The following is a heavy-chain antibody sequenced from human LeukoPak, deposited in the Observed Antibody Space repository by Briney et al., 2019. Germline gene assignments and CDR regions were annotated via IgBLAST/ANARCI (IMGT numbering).Heavy chain of an antibody. CDR2: IKTDGSTT. V-gene: IGHV3-74*01. Sequence: GGSLRLSCAASGFTFSSYWMHWVRQAPGKGLVWVSRIKTDGSTTTYADSVKGRFTISRDNSKNTLYLQMNSLRAEDTAVYYCANSPIVVVVAATLDAAFDIWGQGTMVTVSS. CDR3: ANSPIVVVVAATLDAAFDI. J-gene: IGHJ3*02. CDR1: GFTFSSYW. D-gene: IGHD2-15*01.